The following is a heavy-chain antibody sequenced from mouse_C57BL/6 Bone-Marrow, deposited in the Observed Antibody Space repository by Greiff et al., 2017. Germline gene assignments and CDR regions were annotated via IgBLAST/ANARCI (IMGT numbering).Heavy chain of an antibody. CDR3: ARSKNWDSWFAY. CDR1: GYAFTNYL. CDR2: INPGSGGT. Sequence: VQLVESGAELVRPGTSVKVSCKASGYAFTNYLIEWVKQRPGQGLEWIGVINPGSGGTNYNEKFKGKGTLTADKSSSTAYMQLSSLTSEDSAVYFCARSKNWDSWFAYWGQGTLVTVSA. D-gene: IGHD4-1*01. J-gene: IGHJ3*01. V-gene: IGHV1-54*01.